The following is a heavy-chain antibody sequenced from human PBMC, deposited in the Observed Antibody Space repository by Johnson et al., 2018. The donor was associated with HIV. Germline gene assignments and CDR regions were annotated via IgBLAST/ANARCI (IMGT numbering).Heavy chain of an antibody. V-gene: IGHV3-53*05. J-gene: IGHJ3*02. CDR3: VRDDRPDGFDI. CDR1: GFTVSSNY. Sequence: MMLVETGGGLIQPGGSLRLSCAASGFTVSSNYMSWVRQAPGKVPEWLSVVSSGGTSYYADSVRGRFTVSRDNSKNTLYLQMSSLRAEDTALYYCVRDDRPDGFDIWGQGTMVTVSS. CDR2: VSSGGTS.